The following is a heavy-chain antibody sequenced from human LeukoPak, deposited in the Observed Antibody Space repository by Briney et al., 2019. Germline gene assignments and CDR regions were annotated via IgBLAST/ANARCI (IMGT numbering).Heavy chain of an antibody. Sequence: PGGSLRLSCAASGFTFSSYAMSWVRQAPGKGLEWVSAISGSGGSTYYADSVKGRFTISRDNSKNTLYLQMNSLRAEDTAVYYCARTPRGDTYDILTGWNYWGQGTLVTVSS. D-gene: IGHD3-9*01. J-gene: IGHJ4*02. V-gene: IGHV3-23*01. CDR1: GFTFSSYA. CDR2: ISGSGGST. CDR3: ARTPRGDTYDILTGWNY.